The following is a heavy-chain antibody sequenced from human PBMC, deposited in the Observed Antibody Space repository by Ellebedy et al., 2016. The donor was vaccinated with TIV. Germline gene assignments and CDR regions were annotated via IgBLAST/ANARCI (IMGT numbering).Heavy chain of an antibody. V-gene: IGHV3-21*01. CDR1: GFTFSSYS. CDR2: ISSSSSYI. CDR3: ARDLEYSGSHDDYYYYGMDV. D-gene: IGHD1-26*01. J-gene: IGHJ6*02. Sequence: PGGSLRLSCAASGFTFSSYSMNWVRQAPGKGLEWVSSISSSSSYIYYADSVKGRFTISRDNAKNSLYLQMNSLRAEDTAVYYCARDLEYSGSHDDYYYYGMDVWGQGTTVTVSS.